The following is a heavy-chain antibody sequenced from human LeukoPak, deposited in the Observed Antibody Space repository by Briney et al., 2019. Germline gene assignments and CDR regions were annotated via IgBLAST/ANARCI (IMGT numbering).Heavy chain of an antibody. D-gene: IGHD3-16*01. CDR1: GGSIGSFF. Sequence: SETLSLTCTVSGGSIGSFFWSWIRQPPGKALEWIGYIHYSGSTKYNPSLKSRVTISVDTSENQSSLTLNSVTAADTAVYYCARSRGGYGDYGSWFDPWGQGILVTVSS. V-gene: IGHV4-59*01. J-gene: IGHJ5*02. CDR3: ARSRGGYGDYGSWFDP. CDR2: IHYSGST.